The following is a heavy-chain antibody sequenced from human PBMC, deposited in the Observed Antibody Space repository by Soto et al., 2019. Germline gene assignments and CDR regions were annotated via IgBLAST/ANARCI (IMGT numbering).Heavy chain of an antibody. CDR1: GFTFSSYA. CDR3: ARAEWYYYYGMDV. D-gene: IGHD3-3*01. J-gene: IGHJ6*02. CDR2: ISGSGGST. Sequence: GRSLKISCAASGFTFSSYAMSWVRQAPGKGLEWVPAISGSGGSTYYADSVKGRFTISRDNSKNTLYLQMNSLRAEDTAVYYCARAEWYYYYGMDVWGQGTTVTVSS. V-gene: IGHV3-23*01.